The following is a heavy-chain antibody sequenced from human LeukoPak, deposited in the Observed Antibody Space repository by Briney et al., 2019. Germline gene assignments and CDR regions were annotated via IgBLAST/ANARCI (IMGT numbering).Heavy chain of an antibody. CDR2: ISSSAGTI. Sequence: GGSLRLSCAASGFSFSDYYMSWVRQAPGKGLEWLSYISSSAGTIYYADSVKGRFTISRDNAKNSLYLQVNSLRAEDTAVYYCARDLGSGCFDYWGQGTLSPSPQ. D-gene: IGHD6-19*01. V-gene: IGHV3-11*04. CDR1: GFSFSDYY. CDR3: ARDLGSGCFDY. J-gene: IGHJ4*02.